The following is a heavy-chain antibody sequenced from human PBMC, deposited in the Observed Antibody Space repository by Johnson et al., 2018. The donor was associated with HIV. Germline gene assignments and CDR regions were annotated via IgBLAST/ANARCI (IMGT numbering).Heavy chain of an antibody. J-gene: IGHJ3*02. CDR1: GFTFDNHG. CDR3: ARESVRELQLPDGFDI. CDR2: IFWNGGRT. V-gene: IGHV3-20*04. D-gene: IGHD1-7*01. Sequence: VQLVESGGGVVRPGGSLRLSCTASGFTFDNHGMSWVRQVPGKGLEWVSGIFWNGGRTYYADSVKGRFTISRDSSKNTLYLQINSLRAEDTAVYYCARESVRELQLPDGFDIWGQGTMVTVSS.